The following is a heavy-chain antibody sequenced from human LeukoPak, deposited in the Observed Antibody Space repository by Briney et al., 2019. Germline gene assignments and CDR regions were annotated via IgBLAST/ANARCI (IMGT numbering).Heavy chain of an antibody. CDR3: AKEQRIRHCSESVCMEGYYFDY. D-gene: IGHD2-8*02. CDR2: LSRGGGTT. J-gene: IGHJ4*02. CDR1: GFNFNMFA. Sequence: GGSLRLSCTGSGFNFNMFAMNWVRQAPGQGLEWVSGLSRGGGTTNYADSVKGRFTISRDKSKNMVFLQMNSLRPEDTAVYYCAKEQRIRHCSESVCMEGYYFDYWGQGSLVTVSS. V-gene: IGHV3-23*01.